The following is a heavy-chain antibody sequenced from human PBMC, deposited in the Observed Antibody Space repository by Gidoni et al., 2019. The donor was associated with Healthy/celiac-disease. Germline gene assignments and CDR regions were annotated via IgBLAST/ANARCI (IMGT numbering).Heavy chain of an antibody. J-gene: IGHJ6*02. V-gene: IGHV6-1*01. D-gene: IGHD1-1*01. CDR3: ARDTAQLELRGVVYYGMDV. Sequence: LGRTYYRSKWYNDYAVSVKSRITINPDTSKNQFSLQLNSVTPEDTAVYYCARDTAQLELRGVVYYGMDVWGQGTTVTVSS. CDR2: TYYRSKWYN.